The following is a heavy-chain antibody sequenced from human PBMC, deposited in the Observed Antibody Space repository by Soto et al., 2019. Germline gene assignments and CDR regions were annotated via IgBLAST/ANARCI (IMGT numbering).Heavy chain of an antibody. D-gene: IGHD3-22*01. CDR3: AKVRGRTDYYDTFDC. CDR1: GFSFDEYA. V-gene: IGHV3-9*01. J-gene: IGHJ3*01. Sequence: VQLVESGGGSVQPGRSLRLSCSASGFSFDEYALHWVRQTPGKGLEWVSGISWNSASIEFADSVKGRFNISRDNDKNSLYLRMTSLTTDDKAVYFLAKVRGRTDYYDTFDCWRQGRIV. CDR2: ISWNSASI.